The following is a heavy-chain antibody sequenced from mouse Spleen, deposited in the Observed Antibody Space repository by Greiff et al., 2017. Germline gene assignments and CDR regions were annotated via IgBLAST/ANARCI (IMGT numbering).Heavy chain of an antibody. J-gene: IGHJ3*01. Sequence: VQLKESGPGLVKPSQSLSLTCSVTGYSITSGYYWNWIRQFPGNKLEWMGYISYDGSNNYNPSLKNRISITRDTSKNQFFLKLNSVTTEDTATYYCARGDGYLFAYWGQGTLVTVSA. CDR1: GYSITSGYY. V-gene: IGHV3-6*01. CDR2: ISYDGSN. D-gene: IGHD2-3*01. CDR3: ARGDGYLFAY.